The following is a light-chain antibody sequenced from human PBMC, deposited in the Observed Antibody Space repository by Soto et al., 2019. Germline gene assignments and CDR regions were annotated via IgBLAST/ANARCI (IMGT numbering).Light chain of an antibody. V-gene: IGKV3-15*01. CDR1: QSIGTN. J-gene: IGKJ4*01. CDR3: QQYAGWPLT. Sequence: EVVMTQSPAIVSVSPGERTSLSCRASQSIGTNLGWYQQKPGQAPRLLISKKSTRATGVPARFSGSGSGTEFTLTISSLQSEDIAVYYCQQYAGWPLTFGGGTKVDIK. CDR2: KKS.